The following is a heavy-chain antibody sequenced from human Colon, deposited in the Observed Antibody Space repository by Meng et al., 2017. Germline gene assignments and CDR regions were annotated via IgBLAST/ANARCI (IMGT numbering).Heavy chain of an antibody. CDR2: IYYNGST. CDR3: ARDSSTRRVYYYGMDV. Sequence: QLGEWGPGRVKPSGPLSLTCTFSGGSILTSSYFWDWIRQSPGRGLEWIGSIYYNGSTYYNPSFKSRVTISIDTSKGQFSLKLTSMTAADTAVYFCARDSSTRRVYYYGMDVWGQGTTVTVSS. J-gene: IGHJ6*02. CDR1: GGSILTSSYF. D-gene: IGHD5-24*01. V-gene: IGHV4-39*07.